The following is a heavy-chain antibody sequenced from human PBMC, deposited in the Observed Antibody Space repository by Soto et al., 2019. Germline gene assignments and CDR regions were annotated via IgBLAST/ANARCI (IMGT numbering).Heavy chain of an antibody. CDR2: IIPIFGTA. V-gene: IGHV1-69*13. CDR1: GGTFSSYA. J-gene: IGHJ4*02. D-gene: IGHD1-7*01. Sequence: SVKVSCKASGGTFSSYAISWVRQAPGRGLEWMGGIIPIFGTANYAQKFQGRVTITADESTSTAYMELSSLRSEDTAVYYCARRLTGTEYYFDYWGQGTLVTVSS. CDR3: ARRLTGTEYYFDY.